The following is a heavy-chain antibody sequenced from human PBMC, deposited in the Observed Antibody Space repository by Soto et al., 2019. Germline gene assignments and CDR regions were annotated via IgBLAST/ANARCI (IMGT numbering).Heavy chain of an antibody. D-gene: IGHD3-9*01. V-gene: IGHV3-30*18. Sequence: GGSLRLSCAASGFTFSSYGMHWVRQAPGKGLEWVAVISYDGSNKYYADSVKGRFTISRDNSKNTLYLQMNSLRAEDTTVYYCAKSYYDILTGLVYYYGMDVWGQGTTVTVSS. CDR3: AKSYYDILTGLVYYYGMDV. CDR2: ISYDGSNK. J-gene: IGHJ6*02. CDR1: GFTFSSYG.